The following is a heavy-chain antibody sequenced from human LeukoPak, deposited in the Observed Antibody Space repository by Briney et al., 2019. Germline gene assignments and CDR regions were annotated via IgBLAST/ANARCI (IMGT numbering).Heavy chain of an antibody. CDR2: IYYSGST. D-gene: IGHD3-22*01. J-gene: IGHJ3*02. V-gene: IGHV4-59*01. CDR3: ARFLGFTYYYDSSGYYPGAFDI. CDR1: GGSISSYY. Sequence: PSETLSLTCTVSGGSISSYYWSWIRQPPGKGLEWIGYIYYSGSTNYNPSLKSRVTISVDTSKNQFSLKLSSVTAADTAVYYCARFLGFTYYYDSSGYYPGAFDIWGQGTMVTVSS.